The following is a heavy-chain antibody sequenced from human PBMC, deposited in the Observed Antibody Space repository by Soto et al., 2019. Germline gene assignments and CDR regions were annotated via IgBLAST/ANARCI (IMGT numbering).Heavy chain of an antibody. J-gene: IGHJ4*02. CDR2: IIPIFGTA. V-gene: IGHV1-69*13. CDR3: ARDPVSGGGPGYFDY. D-gene: IGHD2-15*01. Sequence: SVKVSCKASGGTFSSYAISWVRQAPGQGLEWMGGIIPIFGTANYAQKFQGRVTITADESTSTAYMELSSLRSEDTAVYYCARDPVSGGGPGYFDYWGQGTLVTVSS. CDR1: GGTFSSYA.